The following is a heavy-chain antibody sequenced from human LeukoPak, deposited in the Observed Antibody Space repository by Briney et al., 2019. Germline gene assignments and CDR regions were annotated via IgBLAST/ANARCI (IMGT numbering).Heavy chain of an antibody. CDR1: GYTFTNYG. D-gene: IGHD6-13*01. Sequence: VASVKVSCKTSGYTFTNYGISWVRQAPGLGLEWMGWISAYNGNTNYAQKVQGRVTMTTDTSTSTAYMEPRSLRFDDTAVYYCARDQSVRLLQTSSTYFKHVFAIWGQGTTVTVSS. V-gene: IGHV1-18*01. J-gene: IGHJ6*02. CDR2: ISAYNGNT. CDR3: ARDQSVRLLQTSSTYFKHVFAI.